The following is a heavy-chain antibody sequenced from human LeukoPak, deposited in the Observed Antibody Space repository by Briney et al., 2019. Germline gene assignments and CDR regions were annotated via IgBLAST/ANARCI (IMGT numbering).Heavy chain of an antibody. D-gene: IGHD6-13*01. CDR2: ISAYNGNT. CDR3: ARVGSCWPGYYYYYGMDV. Sequence: GASVKVSCKASGYTFTSYGISWVRQAPGQGLEWMGWISAYNGNTNYAQKLQGRVTMTTDASTSTAYMELRSLRSDDTAVYYCARVGSCWPGYYYYYGMDVWGQGTTVTVSS. J-gene: IGHJ6*02. V-gene: IGHV1-18*04. CDR1: GYTFTSYG.